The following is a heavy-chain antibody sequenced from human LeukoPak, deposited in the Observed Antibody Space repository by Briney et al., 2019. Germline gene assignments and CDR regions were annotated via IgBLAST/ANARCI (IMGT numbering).Heavy chain of an antibody. CDR3: ARDRRLSCSGGSCYSGAWVY. V-gene: IGHV1-46*01. D-gene: IGHD2-15*01. CDR2: INPSGDSP. CDR1: GYTFTSYY. Sequence: ASVTVSFTASGYTFTSYYMHWVRQAPGQGLEWMGMINPSGDSPSYAQKFQGRVTMTRDTSTSTVYMELSSLRSEDTAVYYCARDRRLSCSGGSCYSGAWVYWGQGTLVTVSS. J-gene: IGHJ4*02.